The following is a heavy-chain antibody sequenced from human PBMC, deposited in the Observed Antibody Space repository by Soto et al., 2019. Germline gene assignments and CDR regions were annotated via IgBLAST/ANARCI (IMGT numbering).Heavy chain of an antibody. D-gene: IGHD3-3*01. Sequence: SETLSLTCTVSGGSISSYYWSWIRQPPGKGLEWIGYIYYSGSTNYNPSLKSRVTISVDTSKNQFSLKLSSVTAADTAVYYCARVTIFGVVKPQYYFDYWGQGTLVTVSS. CDR2: IYYSGST. CDR1: GGSISSYY. J-gene: IGHJ4*02. CDR3: ARVTIFGVVKPQYYFDY. V-gene: IGHV4-59*01.